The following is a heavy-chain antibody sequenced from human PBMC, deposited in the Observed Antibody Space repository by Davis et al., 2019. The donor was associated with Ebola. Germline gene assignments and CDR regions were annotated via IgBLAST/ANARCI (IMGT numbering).Heavy chain of an antibody. CDR1: GGSTSSYY. Sequence: PSETLSLTCTVSGGSTSSYYWSWIRQPPGKGLEWIGYIYYSGSTNYNPSLKSRVTISVDTSKNQFSLKLSSVTAADTAVYYCARDGYYGSGSNLYGMDVWGQGTTITVSS. CDR3: ARDGYYGSGSNLYGMDV. J-gene: IGHJ6*02. V-gene: IGHV4-59*01. CDR2: IYYSGST. D-gene: IGHD3-10*01.